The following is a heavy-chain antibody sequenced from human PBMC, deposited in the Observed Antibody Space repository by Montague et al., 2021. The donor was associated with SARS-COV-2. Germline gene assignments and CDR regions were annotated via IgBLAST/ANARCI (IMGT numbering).Heavy chain of an antibody. CDR2: IYISGNT. Sequence: TLSLTCTVSGGSISSGSYYWSWIRQPAGMELEWIVRIYISGNTNYNPSLKSRVTISLDTSRNQFSLRLNSVTAADTAVYYCARDRYSGPLHCFDPWGQGTLVIVSS. CDR1: GGSISSGSYY. J-gene: IGHJ5*02. CDR3: ARDRYSGPLHCFDP. V-gene: IGHV4-61*02. D-gene: IGHD2-15*01.